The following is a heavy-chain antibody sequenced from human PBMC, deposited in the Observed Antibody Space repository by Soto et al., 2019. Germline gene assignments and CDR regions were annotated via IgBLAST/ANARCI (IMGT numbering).Heavy chain of an antibody. CDR3: ARGNYSDSGSYYNNWFDP. V-gene: IGHV1-69*06. CDR2: IIPIFGTA. J-gene: IGHJ5*02. Sequence: SVKVSCKASGGTFSSYAISWVRQAPGQGLEWMGGIIPIFGTADYAQKFQGRVSITADRSTSTANMELSSLRSEDTAVYYCARGNYSDSGSYYNNWFDPWGQGTLVTVSS. D-gene: IGHD3-10*01. CDR1: GGTFSSYA.